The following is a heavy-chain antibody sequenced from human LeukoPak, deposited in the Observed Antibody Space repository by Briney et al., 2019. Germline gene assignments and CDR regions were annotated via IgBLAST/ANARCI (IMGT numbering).Heavy chain of an antibody. D-gene: IGHD2-2*02. Sequence: GGSLRLSCAASGFTFSSYWMSWVRQAPGKGLEWVANTKQDGSEKYYVDSVKGRFTISRDNAKNSLYLQMNSLRAEDTAVYYCARRYCSSTSCYSNFDYWGQGTLVTVSS. CDR1: GFTFSSYW. CDR3: ARRYCSSTSCYSNFDY. V-gene: IGHV3-7*01. J-gene: IGHJ4*02. CDR2: TKQDGSEK.